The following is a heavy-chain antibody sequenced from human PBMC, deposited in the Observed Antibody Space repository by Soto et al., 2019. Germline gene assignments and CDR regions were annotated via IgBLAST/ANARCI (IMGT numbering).Heavy chain of an antibody. CDR2: ISSSSSYI. CDR1: GFTFSSYS. D-gene: IGHD3-10*01. CDR3: ARDQSGDKVLWFGELLPDAFDI. J-gene: IGHJ3*02. V-gene: IGHV3-21*01. Sequence: GGSLRLSCAASGFTFSSYSMNWVRQAPGKGLEWVSSISSSSSYIYYADSVKGRFTISRDNAKNSLYLQMNSLRAEDTAVYYCARDQSGDKVLWFGELLPDAFDIWGQGTMVTVSS.